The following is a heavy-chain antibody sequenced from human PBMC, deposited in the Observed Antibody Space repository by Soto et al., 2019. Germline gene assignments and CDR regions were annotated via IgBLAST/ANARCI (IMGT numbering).Heavy chain of an antibody. CDR2: INHTGGT. J-gene: IGHJ5*02. CDR3: ATRITVFGLLIPPFDP. CDR1: GGSVNGYY. V-gene: IGHV4-34*01. D-gene: IGHD3-3*01. Sequence: SETLSLTCAVYGGSVNGYYWNWIRQPPGKGLEWIGEINHTGGTHCNPSLKSRVTMSVDTSKNQFSLRLSSVTAADTAIYYCATRITVFGLLIPPFDPWGQGTQVTVSS.